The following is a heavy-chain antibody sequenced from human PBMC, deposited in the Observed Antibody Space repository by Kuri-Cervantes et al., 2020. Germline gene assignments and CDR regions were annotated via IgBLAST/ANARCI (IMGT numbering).Heavy chain of an antibody. J-gene: IGHJ4*02. CDR2: ISNSGNTI. V-gene: IGHV3-48*04. CDR1: GFTFSSYW. D-gene: IGHD2-15*01. Sequence: GESLKISCAASGFTFSSYWMTWVRQAPGKGLEWISYISNSGNTIYYADSVKGRFTISRDNAKNSLYLQMNSLRAEDTAVYYCARDRYCSGGNCYRDFDCWGQGTLVTVSS. CDR3: ARDRYCSGGNCYRDFDC.